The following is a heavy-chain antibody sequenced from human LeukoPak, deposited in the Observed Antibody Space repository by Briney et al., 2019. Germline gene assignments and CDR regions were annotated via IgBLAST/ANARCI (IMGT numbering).Heavy chain of an antibody. CDR2: ISGSGGST. V-gene: IGHV3-23*01. D-gene: IGHD3-9*01. CDR3: AKHGRLYDILTGYNNWFDP. CDR1: GFNFSSYA. Sequence: GGSLRLSCAASGFNFSSYAMSWVRQAPGKGLEWVSAISGSGGSTYYADSVKGRFTISRDNSKNTLYLQMNSLRAEDTAVYYCAKHGRLYDILTGYNNWFDPWGQGTLVTVSS. J-gene: IGHJ5*02.